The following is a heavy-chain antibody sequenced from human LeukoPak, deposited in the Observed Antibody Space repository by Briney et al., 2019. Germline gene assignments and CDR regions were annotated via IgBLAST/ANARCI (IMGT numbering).Heavy chain of an antibody. Sequence: GGSLRLSCAASGFTFSSYWMSWVRQAPGKGLEWVANIKQDGSEKYYVDSVKGRFTISRDNAKNSLYLQMNSVSDEDTAVYYCAREGGLLYYYDSSGYYPFDYWGQGTLVTVSS. J-gene: IGHJ4*02. CDR3: AREGGLLYYYDSSGYYPFDY. CDR2: IKQDGSEK. V-gene: IGHV3-7*01. CDR1: GFTFSSYW. D-gene: IGHD3-22*01.